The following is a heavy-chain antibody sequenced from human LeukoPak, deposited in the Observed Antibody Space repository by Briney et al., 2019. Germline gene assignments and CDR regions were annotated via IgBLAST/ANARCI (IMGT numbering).Heavy chain of an antibody. V-gene: IGHV3-30*18. D-gene: IGHD3-10*01. J-gene: IGHJ4*02. Sequence: PGGSLRLSCAASGFTFITYGIHWVRQAPGKGLEWVAVISYGDGRAKFYADSVKGRFTISRDNSKNTVYLQMNSLRAEDTAVYYCAKEDRPNYYGSAMGWGQGTLVTVSS. CDR1: GFTFITYG. CDR3: AKEDRPNYYGSAMG. CDR2: ISYGDGRAK.